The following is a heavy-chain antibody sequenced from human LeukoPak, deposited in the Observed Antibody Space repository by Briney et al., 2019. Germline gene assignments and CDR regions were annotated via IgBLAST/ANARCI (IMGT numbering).Heavy chain of an antibody. CDR3: ARSWGAGTTVV. CDR1: GGSISSYS. Sequence: SETLSLTCTVSGGSISSYSWNWIRQPPGKGLEWIGYIHYSGNNNYNPSLKSRVTISVDTSKNQLSLKLSSVTAADTAVYYCARSWGAGTTVVWGQGTLVTVSP. D-gene: IGHD1-7*01. V-gene: IGHV4-59*01. CDR2: IHYSGNN. J-gene: IGHJ4*02.